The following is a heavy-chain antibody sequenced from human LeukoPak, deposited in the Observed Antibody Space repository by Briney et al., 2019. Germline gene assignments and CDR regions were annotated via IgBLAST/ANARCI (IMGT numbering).Heavy chain of an antibody. Sequence: SLRLSCAAXGFTFTRHGMHWVRQAPGKGLEWVAIIWDNGSTKYYADSVKGRFTISRDSASNTVYLQMDRLRVEDTGVYYCAREGGSLSPYGFHPGYWGQGTLVTVSS. D-gene: IGHD4-17*01. V-gene: IGHV3-33*01. CDR1: GFTFTRHG. J-gene: IGHJ4*02. CDR3: AREGGSLSPYGFHPGY. CDR2: IWDNGSTK.